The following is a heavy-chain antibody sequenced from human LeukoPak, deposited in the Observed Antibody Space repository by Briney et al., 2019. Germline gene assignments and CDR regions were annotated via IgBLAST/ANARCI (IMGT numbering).Heavy chain of an antibody. V-gene: IGHV2-5*01. D-gene: IGHD3-3*01. CDR1: GFSLSTSGVG. Sequence: SGPTLVNPTQTLTLTCTFSGFSLSTSGVGVGWIRQPPGKALEWLALIYWNDDKRYSPSLKSRLTITKVTSKNQVVLTMTNMDPVDTATYYCAHSYDFWSGHPKYNWFDPWGQGTLVTVSS. J-gene: IGHJ5*02. CDR3: AHSYDFWSGHPKYNWFDP. CDR2: IYWNDDK.